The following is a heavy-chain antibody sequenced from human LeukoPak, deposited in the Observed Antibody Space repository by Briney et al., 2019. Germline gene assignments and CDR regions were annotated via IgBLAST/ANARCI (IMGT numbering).Heavy chain of an antibody. CDR1: GFTFSNAW. V-gene: IGHV3-15*01. J-gene: IGHJ4*02. Sequence: GGSLRVSCAASGFTFSNAWMSWVRQAPGKGLEWVGRIKRKSDGETTDYATPVKGRFTISRDDSKNTLYLQMNSLKTEDTAVYYCTRDLESSQWGQGTLVIVSS. CDR2: IKRKSDGETT. CDR3: TRDLESSQ.